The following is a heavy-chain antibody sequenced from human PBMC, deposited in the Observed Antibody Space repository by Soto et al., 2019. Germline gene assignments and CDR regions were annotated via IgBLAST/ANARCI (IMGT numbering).Heavy chain of an antibody. J-gene: IGHJ4*02. CDR1: GFSLSTSGVG. CDR3: AHFYFDWLFRGGWGYFDY. Sequence: QITLKESGPTLVKPTQTLTLTCTFSGFSLSTSGVGVGWIRQPPGKALEWLALIYWDDDKRYSPSLKSRLTITKDPSKNQVVLTMTNMDPVDTATYYCAHFYFDWLFRGGWGYFDYWGQGTLVTVSS. D-gene: IGHD3-9*01. CDR2: IYWDDDK. V-gene: IGHV2-5*02.